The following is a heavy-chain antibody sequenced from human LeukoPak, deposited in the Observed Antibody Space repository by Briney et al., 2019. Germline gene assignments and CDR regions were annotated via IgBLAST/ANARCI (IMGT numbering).Heavy chain of an antibody. CDR1: GGSIGSYY. Sequence: PSETLSLTCTVSGGSIGSYYWSWIRQTPGKGLEWIGYIHNSGSTNYNPSLKSRVTISLYTSKNQVSLKLSSVTAADTAMYYCARDAGSGSRTSNWFDPWGQGTLVSVSS. D-gene: IGHD3-10*01. CDR2: IHNSGST. CDR3: ARDAGSGSRTSNWFDP. J-gene: IGHJ5*02. V-gene: IGHV4-59*01.